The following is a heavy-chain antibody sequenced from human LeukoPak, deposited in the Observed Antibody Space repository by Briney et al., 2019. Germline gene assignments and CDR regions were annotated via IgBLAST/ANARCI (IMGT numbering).Heavy chain of an antibody. D-gene: IGHD5-18*01. J-gene: IGHJ4*02. CDR3: ARGASMVTVFDY. CDR1: GGTFSSYA. Sequence: ASVKVSCKASGGTFSSYAISWARQAPGQGLEWMGGIIPIFGTANYAQKFQGRVTITADESTSTAYMELSSLRSEDTAVYYCARGASMVTVFDYWGQGTLVTVSS. V-gene: IGHV1-69*13. CDR2: IIPIFGTA.